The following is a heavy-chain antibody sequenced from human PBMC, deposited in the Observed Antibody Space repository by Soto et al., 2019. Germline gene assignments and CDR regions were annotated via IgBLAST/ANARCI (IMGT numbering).Heavy chain of an antibody. D-gene: IGHD4-17*01. CDR3: ASDDEYGDNGLDY. Sequence: QVQLVESGGGVVQPGRSLRLSCAASGFSFSSYGMHWVRQAPGKGLEWVAVILDDGSDKDYTDAVKGRFTISRDNSKNTRYLEMNSLRAGETAVYYGASDDEYGDNGLDYWGQGTLVTVSS. CDR1: GFSFSSYG. CDR2: ILDDGSDK. V-gene: IGHV3-33*01. J-gene: IGHJ4*02.